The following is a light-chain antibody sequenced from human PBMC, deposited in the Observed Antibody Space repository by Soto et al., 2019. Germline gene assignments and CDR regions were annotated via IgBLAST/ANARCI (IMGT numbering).Light chain of an antibody. CDR2: AAS. CDR3: PQYNILPST. V-gene: IGKV1D-16*01. CDR1: QGISSW. J-gene: IGKJ4*01. Sequence: DLQMTQSPSSLSASVGDRVTITCRASQGISSWLAWFQQKPEKDPKSLIYAASSLQCGVPSMFSSSGSGTDFTVTIISLQLEGFVIYVCPQYNILPSTFCGGTE.